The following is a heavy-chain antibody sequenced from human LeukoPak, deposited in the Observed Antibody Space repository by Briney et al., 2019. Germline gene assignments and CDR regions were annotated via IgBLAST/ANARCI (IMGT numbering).Heavy chain of an antibody. CDR1: GGSISSSTYY. CDR2: IYTSGST. CDR3: ARGPTTVTRAFDY. V-gene: IGHV4-61*02. J-gene: IGHJ4*02. D-gene: IGHD4-17*01. Sequence: SETLSLTCTVSGGSISSSTYYWSWIRQPAGKGLEWIGRIYTSGSTNYNPSLKSRVTMSVDTSKNQFSLKLSSVTAADTAVYYCARGPTTVTRAFDYWGQGTLVTVSS.